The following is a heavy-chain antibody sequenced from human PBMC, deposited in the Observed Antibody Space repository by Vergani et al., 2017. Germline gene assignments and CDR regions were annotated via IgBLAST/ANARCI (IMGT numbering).Heavy chain of an antibody. Sequence: EVQLVQSGAEVKKPGESLRISCKGSGYSFTSYWISWVRQMPGKGLEWMGRIDPSDSYTNYSPSFQGHVTISADKSISTPYLQWSSLKASDTAMYYCARQAGYYDSSGYYYRNWFDPWGQGTLVTVSS. J-gene: IGHJ5*02. CDR1: GYSFTSYW. CDR3: ARQAGYYDSSGYYYRNWFDP. V-gene: IGHV5-10-1*03. CDR2: IDPSDSYT. D-gene: IGHD3-22*01.